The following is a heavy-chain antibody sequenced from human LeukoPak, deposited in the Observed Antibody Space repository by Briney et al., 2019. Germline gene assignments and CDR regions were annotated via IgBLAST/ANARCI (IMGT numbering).Heavy chain of an antibody. Sequence: GGSLRLSCAVSGFIVSNNDMNWVRQSPGKGLEWVSLIHSGGKTYYADSVEGRFTISGDNSKNTLYLQMNSLRDEDTAVYYCARARGVAAAVVDYWGQGTLVTVSS. CDR1: GFIVSNND. CDR2: IHSGGKT. J-gene: IGHJ4*02. D-gene: IGHD6-13*01. CDR3: ARARGVAAAVVDY. V-gene: IGHV3-66*01.